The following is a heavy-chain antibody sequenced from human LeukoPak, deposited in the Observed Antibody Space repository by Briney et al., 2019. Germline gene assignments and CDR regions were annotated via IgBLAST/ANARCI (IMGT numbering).Heavy chain of an antibody. CDR2: IWYDGSNK. CDR3: AREYYSGSYSD. Sequence: GGSLRLSCAASGSTFSGYGMHWVRQAPGKGLEWLGIIWYDGSNKYYADSVKGRFTISRDNAKNSLYLQMNSLRAEDTAVYYCAREYYSGSYSDWGQGTLVTVSS. J-gene: IGHJ4*02. V-gene: IGHV3-33*01. CDR1: GSTFSGYG. D-gene: IGHD1-26*01.